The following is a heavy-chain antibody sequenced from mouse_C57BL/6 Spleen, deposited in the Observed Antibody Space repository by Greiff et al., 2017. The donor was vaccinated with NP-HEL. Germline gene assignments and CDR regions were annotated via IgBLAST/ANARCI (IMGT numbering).Heavy chain of an antibody. Sequence: VQLQQSDAELVKPGASVKISCKVSGYTFTDHTIHWMKQRPEQGLEWIGYIYPRDGSTKYNEKFKGKATLTAAKSSSIAYMQLNSLTSEDSAVYFCARWYDGSSYGAVFAYWGQGTLVTVSA. J-gene: IGHJ3*01. V-gene: IGHV1-78*01. CDR3: ARWYDGSSYGAVFAY. CDR1: GYTFTDHT. CDR2: IYPRDGST. D-gene: IGHD1-1*01.